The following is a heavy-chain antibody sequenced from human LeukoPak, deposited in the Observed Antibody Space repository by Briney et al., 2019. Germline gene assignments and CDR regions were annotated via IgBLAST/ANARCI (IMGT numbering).Heavy chain of an antibody. J-gene: IGHJ4*02. Sequence: GGSLRLSCAASGFTFSSYWMSWVRQVPGKGLEWVANIRQDGSEKFYVDSVKGRFTISRDNAKNSLYLQMSSLRAEDTAVYYCARGRNNSPRPFFDYWGQGTLVTVSS. D-gene: IGHD1-1*01. CDR3: ARGRNNSPRPFFDY. V-gene: IGHV3-7*01. CDR1: GFTFSSYW. CDR2: IRQDGSEK.